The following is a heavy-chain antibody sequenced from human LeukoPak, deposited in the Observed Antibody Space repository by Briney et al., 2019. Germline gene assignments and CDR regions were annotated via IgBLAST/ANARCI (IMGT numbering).Heavy chain of an antibody. V-gene: IGHV3-30*18. CDR1: GFTFSSYG. CDR2: ISYDGSNK. J-gene: IGHJ4*02. D-gene: IGHD1-7*01. Sequence: GGSLRLSCAASGFTFSSYGMHWVRQAPGKGLEWVAVISYDGSNKYYADSVKGRFTISRDNSKNTLYLQMNSLRAEDTAVYYCAKVGDWNYFEGSGTDYWGQGTLVTVSS. CDR3: AKVGDWNYFEGSGTDY.